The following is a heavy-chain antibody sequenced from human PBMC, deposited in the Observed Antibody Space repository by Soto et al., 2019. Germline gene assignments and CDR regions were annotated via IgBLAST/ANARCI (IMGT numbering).Heavy chain of an antibody. J-gene: IGHJ5*02. CDR2: FDPEDGET. V-gene: IGHV1-24*01. CDR3: ATYDFWSGSLPENWFDP. CDR1: GYTLTELS. D-gene: IGHD3-3*01. Sequence: ASVKVSCKVSGYTLTELSMHWVRQAPGKGLEWMGGFDPEDGETIYAQKFQGRVTMTEDTSTDTAYMELSSLRSEDTAVYYCATYDFWSGSLPENWFDPWGQGTLVTAPQ.